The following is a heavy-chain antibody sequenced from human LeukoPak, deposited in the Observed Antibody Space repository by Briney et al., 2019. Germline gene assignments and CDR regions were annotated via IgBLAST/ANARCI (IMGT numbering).Heavy chain of an antibody. CDR2: INPNSGDT. D-gene: IGHD3-10*01. CDR3: ARSAWFGELLV. CDR1: GYTFIFYY. J-gene: IGHJ4*02. V-gene: IGHV1-18*04. Sequence: GASVKVCCKASGYTFIFYYIHWVRQAPGQGLEWMGWINPNSGDTKYAQKLQGRVTMTTDTSTTTAYMELRSLRSDDTAVYYCARSAWFGELLVWGQGTLVTVSS.